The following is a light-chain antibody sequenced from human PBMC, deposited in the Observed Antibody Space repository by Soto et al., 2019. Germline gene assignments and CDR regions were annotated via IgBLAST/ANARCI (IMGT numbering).Light chain of an antibody. Sequence: QSVLTQPRSVSGSPGQSVTISCTGTSSDVGGYNYVSWYQQHPGKAPKLMIYDVSKRPSGVPDRFSGSKSGNTASLTISGLQAEDEADYYCCSYAGSYWVFGGGTTVTVL. CDR1: SSDVGGYNY. J-gene: IGLJ3*02. CDR3: CSYAGSYWV. V-gene: IGLV2-11*01. CDR2: DVS.